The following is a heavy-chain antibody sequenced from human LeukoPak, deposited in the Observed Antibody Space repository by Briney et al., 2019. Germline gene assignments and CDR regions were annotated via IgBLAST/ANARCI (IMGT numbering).Heavy chain of an antibody. CDR3: VKDRYYDNSAYRAFDP. V-gene: IGHV3-23*01. D-gene: IGHD3-22*01. J-gene: IGHJ5*02. CDR1: GFTFGNYA. Sequence: GGSLRLSCAASGFTFGNYAMNWVRQAPGKGLEWDSGISGGGASTYYADSVKGRFTISRDNSKNTLYLQMNSLRAEDTALYYCVKDRYYDNSAYRAFDPWGQGTLVTVSS. CDR2: ISGGGAST.